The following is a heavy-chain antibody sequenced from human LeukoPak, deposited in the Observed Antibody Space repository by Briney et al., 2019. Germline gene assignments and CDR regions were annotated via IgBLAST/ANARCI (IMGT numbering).Heavy chain of an antibody. J-gene: IGHJ4*02. CDR1: GFTFSTYW. V-gene: IGHV3-74*01. CDR3: VREGPDY. Sequence: TGGSLRLSCAASGFTFSTYWMHWVRQAPGKGLARVSGIDSDGKITIYADSVKGRFTISRDNAKNTLYLQMDSLRGEDTAVYYCVREGPDYWGQGALVTVSS. CDR2: IDSDGKIT.